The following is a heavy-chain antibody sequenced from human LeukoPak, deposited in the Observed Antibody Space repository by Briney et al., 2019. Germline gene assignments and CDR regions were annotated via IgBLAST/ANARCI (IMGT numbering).Heavy chain of an antibody. CDR3: ARLRWPGY. CDR1: GFTFSNYA. Sequence: TGGSLRLSCAASGFTFSNYAMSWVRQAPGKGLEWVSVIYSGGSTYYADSVKGRFTISRDNSKNTLYLQMNSLRAEDTAVYYCARLRWPGYWGQGTLVTVSS. D-gene: IGHD4-23*01. J-gene: IGHJ4*02. CDR2: IYSGGST. V-gene: IGHV3-53*01.